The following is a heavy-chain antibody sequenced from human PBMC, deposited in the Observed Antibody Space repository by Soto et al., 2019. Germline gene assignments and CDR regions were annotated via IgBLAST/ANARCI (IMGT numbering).Heavy chain of an antibody. CDR1: GFTFSDYE. CDR3: AREGGFDWFYP. J-gene: IGHJ5*02. CDR2: ISLSGTTI. Sequence: EVHLVESGGGLVQPGGSVRLSCAASGFTFSDYEMNWVRQAPGKGLEWVSYISLSGTTIHYADSVKGRFTISRDNAKNSVYLQMNSLRVEDTAIYYCAREGGFDWFYPWCQGTLVTVSS. V-gene: IGHV3-48*03.